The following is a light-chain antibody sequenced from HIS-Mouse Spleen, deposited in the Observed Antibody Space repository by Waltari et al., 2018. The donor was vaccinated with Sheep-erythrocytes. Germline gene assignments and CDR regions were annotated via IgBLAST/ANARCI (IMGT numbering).Light chain of an antibody. CDR3: CSYAGSYNHV. V-gene: IGLV2-11*01. CDR2: DVS. J-gene: IGLJ1*01. Sequence: QSALTQPRSVSGSPGQSVTIPCTGTSRDVGGYNYVPWYQQHPGKAPNLMIYDVSKRPSGVPDRFSGSKSGNTASLTISGLQAEDEADYYCCSYAGSYNHVFATGTKVTVL. CDR1: SRDVGGYNY.